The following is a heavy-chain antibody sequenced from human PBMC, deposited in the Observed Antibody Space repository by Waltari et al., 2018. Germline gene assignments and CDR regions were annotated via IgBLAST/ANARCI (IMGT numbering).Heavy chain of an antibody. Sequence: QEQLQESGPGLVKPSETLSLTCAVSGYSISSGYYWGWIRQPPGKGLEWIGSIYHSGSTYYNPSLKSRVTISVDTSKNQFSLKLSSVTAADTAVYYCARDTIMITFGGVIAMGYFDLWGRGTLVTVSS. D-gene: IGHD3-16*02. CDR2: IYHSGST. CDR1: GYSISSGYY. V-gene: IGHV4-38-2*02. J-gene: IGHJ2*01. CDR3: ARDTIMITFGGVIAMGYFDL.